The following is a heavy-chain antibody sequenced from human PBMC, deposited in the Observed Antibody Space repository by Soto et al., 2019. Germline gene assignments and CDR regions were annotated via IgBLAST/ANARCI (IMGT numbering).Heavy chain of an antibody. CDR3: ASGGMGAAGIYYYGLDV. D-gene: IGHD6-13*01. V-gene: IGHV3-23*01. Sequence: GGSLRLSCAASGVTFSNHAMTWVRQAPGKGLEWVSSITSSGGNTYYADSVKGRFTISRDNSKNTLCLQMNGLGAEDTAVYYCASGGMGAAGIYYYGLDVWGRGTTVTVSS. CDR2: ITSSGGNT. J-gene: IGHJ6*02. CDR1: GVTFSNHA.